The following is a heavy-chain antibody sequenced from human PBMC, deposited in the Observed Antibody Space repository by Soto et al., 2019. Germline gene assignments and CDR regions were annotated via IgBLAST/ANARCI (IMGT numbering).Heavy chain of an antibody. D-gene: IGHD1-26*01. Sequence: SETLSLTCTVSGGSISSYYWSWIRQPPGKGLEWIGYIYYSGSTNYNPSLKSRVTISVDTSKNQFSLKLSSVTAADTAVYYCARHGYSGSYLVYFDYWGQGTLVTVSS. V-gene: IGHV4-59*08. CDR3: ARHGYSGSYLVYFDY. J-gene: IGHJ4*02. CDR1: GGSISSYY. CDR2: IYYSGST.